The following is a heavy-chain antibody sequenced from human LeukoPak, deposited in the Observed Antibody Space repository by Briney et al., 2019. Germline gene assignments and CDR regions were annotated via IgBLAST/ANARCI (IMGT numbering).Heavy chain of an antibody. Sequence: ASVKVSCKASGYTFTSYDINWVRQASGQGLEWMGWMSPKSANTGYAQQFQGRVTITRDTSISTAYMELSKLRSDDTAVYYCARIGGRLNWFDPWGQGTLVTVSS. CDR3: ARIGGRLNWFDP. J-gene: IGHJ5*02. CDR2: MSPKSANT. V-gene: IGHV1-8*03. CDR1: GYTFTSYD. D-gene: IGHD3-3*01.